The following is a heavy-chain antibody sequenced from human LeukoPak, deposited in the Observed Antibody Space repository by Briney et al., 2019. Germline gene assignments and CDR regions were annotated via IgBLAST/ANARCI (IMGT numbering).Heavy chain of an antibody. Sequence: GESLKISCWGSGYTFTNYWIAWVRQMPGKGLEWVGAIYPGDSDTRYSPSFQGQVTISADKSISTAYLQWSSLKASDTAIYYCARRYSTGYSYYFDYWGQGTLVTVPS. J-gene: IGHJ4*02. D-gene: IGHD3-22*01. CDR2: IYPGDSDT. CDR1: GYTFTNYW. CDR3: ARRYSTGYSYYFDY. V-gene: IGHV5-51*01.